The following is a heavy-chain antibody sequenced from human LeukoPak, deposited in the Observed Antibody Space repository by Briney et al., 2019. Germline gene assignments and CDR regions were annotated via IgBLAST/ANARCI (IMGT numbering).Heavy chain of an antibody. CDR2: ISAYNGNT. CDR3: ARAVAAADIDY. V-gene: IGHV1-18*01. Sequence: ASVKVSCKASGYTFTSYGINWVRQAPGQGLEWMGWISAYNGNTNYAQKLQGRVTMTTDTSTSTAYMELRSLRTDDTAVYYCARAVAAADIDYWGQGTLVTVSS. J-gene: IGHJ4*02. D-gene: IGHD6-13*01. CDR1: GYTFTSYG.